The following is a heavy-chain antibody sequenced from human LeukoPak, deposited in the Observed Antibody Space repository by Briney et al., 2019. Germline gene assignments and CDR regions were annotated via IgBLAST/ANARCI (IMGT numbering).Heavy chain of an antibody. CDR3: AKDLDILIGSRADAFDI. CDR2: MKPDGTLR. Sequence: GGSLTLSCAVSGFTFDTYWMSWVRQAPGKGPEWVANMKPDGTLRYYVDSVKGLFTISRDNSKNTLYLQMNSLRAEDPAVYYCAKDLDILIGSRADAFDIWGQGTMVTVSS. CDR1: GFTFDTYW. V-gene: IGHV3-7*03. J-gene: IGHJ3*02. D-gene: IGHD3-9*01.